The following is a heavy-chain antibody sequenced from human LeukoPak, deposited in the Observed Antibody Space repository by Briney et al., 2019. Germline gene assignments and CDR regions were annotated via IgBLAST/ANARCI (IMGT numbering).Heavy chain of an antibody. J-gene: IGHJ4*02. CDR1: GFTFSNYS. CDR2: ISSSSSTI. V-gene: IGHV3-48*01. CDR3: ARENYADLFDY. D-gene: IGHD4-17*01. Sequence: PGGSLRLTCAASGFTFSNYSMNWVRQAPGKGLECISFISSSSSTIYYADSVKGRFTISRDNAKNSLFLQMSSLRAEDTAVYYCARENYADLFDYWGQGTLVTVSS.